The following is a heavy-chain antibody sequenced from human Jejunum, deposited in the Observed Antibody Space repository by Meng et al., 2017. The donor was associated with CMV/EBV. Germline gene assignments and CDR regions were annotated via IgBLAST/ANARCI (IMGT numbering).Heavy chain of an antibody. V-gene: IGHV3-66*02. CDR2: GYSAGMT. J-gene: IGHJ6*02. D-gene: IGHD3-10*01. CDR3: AAEVAVRNYFSYGMDV. Sequence: FSVNSNFMTWVRQAPGKGLEWVAVGYSAGMTYFADSVKGRFTISRDNSKNTMFLQMNGLRLEDTAMYYCAAEVAVRNYFSYGMDVWGQGTTVTVSS. CDR1: FSVNSNF.